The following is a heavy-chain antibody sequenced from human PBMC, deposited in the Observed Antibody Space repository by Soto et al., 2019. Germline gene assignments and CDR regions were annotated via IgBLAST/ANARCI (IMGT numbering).Heavy chain of an antibody. J-gene: IGHJ4*02. CDR3: AKDGQRGYSGYDLKYGDRTEQGLGDWDFDY. Sequence: QVQLVESGGGVVQPGRSLRLSCAASGFTFSSYGMHWVRQAPGKGLEWVAVISHDGSNKYYADSVQGQFTISRDNSKNTLYLQMNSLGAEDSAVYYCAKDGQRGYSGYDLKYGDRTEQGLGDWDFDYWGRGTLVTVSS. CDR1: GFTFSSYG. CDR2: ISHDGSNK. D-gene: IGHD5-12*01. V-gene: IGHV3-30*18.